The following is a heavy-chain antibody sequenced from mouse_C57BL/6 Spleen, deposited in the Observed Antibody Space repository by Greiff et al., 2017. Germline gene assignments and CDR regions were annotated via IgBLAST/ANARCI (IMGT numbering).Heavy chain of an antibody. J-gene: IGHJ1*03. Sequence: VQLQQSGPELVKPGASVKISCKASGYAFSSSWMNWVKQRPGKGLEWIGRIYPGDGDTNYNGKFKGKATLTSGKSSSTAYMQLSSLTSEDSAVYFCASSYSNYGYFDVWGTGTTVTVSS. CDR2: IYPGDGDT. CDR3: ASSYSNYGYFDV. D-gene: IGHD2-5*01. CDR1: GYAFSSSW. V-gene: IGHV1-82*01.